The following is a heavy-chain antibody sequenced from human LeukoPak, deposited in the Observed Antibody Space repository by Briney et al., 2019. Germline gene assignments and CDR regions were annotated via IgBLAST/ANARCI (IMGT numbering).Heavy chain of an antibody. D-gene: IGHD6-13*01. J-gene: IGHJ4*02. CDR3: ARVTASIAAGGFDY. V-gene: IGHV4-34*01. Sequence: SETLSLTCAVYGGSFSGYYWSWIRQPPGKGLEWIGEINHSGSTNYNPSLKSRVTISVDTSKNQSSPKLSSVTAADTAVYYCARVTASIAAGGFDYWGQGTLVTVSS. CDR2: INHSGST. CDR1: GGSFSGYY.